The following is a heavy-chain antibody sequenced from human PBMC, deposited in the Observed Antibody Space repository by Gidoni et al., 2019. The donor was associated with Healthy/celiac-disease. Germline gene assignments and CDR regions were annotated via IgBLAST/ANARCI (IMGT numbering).Heavy chain of an antibody. Sequence: QVQLQESGPGLVKPSETLSLTCTVSGGSISSYYWSWIRQPPGKGLEWIGYIYYSGSTNYNPSLKSRVTISVDTSKNQFSLKLSSVTAADTAVYYCARSIVGATFFDYWGQGTLVTVSS. D-gene: IGHD1-26*01. CDR1: GGSISSYY. V-gene: IGHV4-59*08. CDR3: ARSIVGATFFDY. J-gene: IGHJ4*02. CDR2: IYYSGST.